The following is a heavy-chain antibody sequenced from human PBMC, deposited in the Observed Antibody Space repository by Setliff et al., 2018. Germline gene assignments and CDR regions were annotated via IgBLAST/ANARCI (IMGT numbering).Heavy chain of an antibody. CDR1: GDSISSRRNY. D-gene: IGHD1-26*01. V-gene: IGHV4-61*09. CDR2: IYTSWST. J-gene: IGHJ4*02. CDR3: ARMSGTYRYFDY. Sequence: PSETLSLTCTVSGDSISSRRNYWGWFRQPAGKELEWIGQIYTSWSTNYNPSLKSRVTISEDTSKNQFSLNLSSVTAADTAIYYCARMSGTYRYFDYWGQGTLVTVSS.